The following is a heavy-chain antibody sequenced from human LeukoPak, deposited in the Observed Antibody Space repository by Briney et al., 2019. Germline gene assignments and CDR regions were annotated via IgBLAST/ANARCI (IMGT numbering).Heavy chain of an antibody. J-gene: IGHJ4*02. CDR3: ARSVGATKIPVRFDY. Sequence: GASVKVSCKASGYTFTNYYLHWVRQAPGQGLEWMGMINPGGSTTTYAQKFQGRVTMTRDTSTSTVYMELSALRSEDRAVFYCARSVGATKIPVRFDYWGQGTLVTVS. CDR1: GYTFTNYY. D-gene: IGHD1-26*01. CDR2: INPGGSTT. V-gene: IGHV1-46*01.